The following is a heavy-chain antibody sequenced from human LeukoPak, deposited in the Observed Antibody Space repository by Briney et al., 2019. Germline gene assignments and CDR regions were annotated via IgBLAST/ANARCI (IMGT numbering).Heavy chain of an antibody. CDR1: GFXFDDYG. CDR2: INGNGDTT. J-gene: IGHJ4*02. V-gene: IGHV3-20*04. CDR3: ARGNRGSYYGGDS. D-gene: IGHD1-26*01. Sequence: GGSLRLSCAASGFXFDDYGITWVRQAPGKGLEWVAGINGNGDTTGYADSVKGRFTISRDNAKNSLYLQMNSLRAEDTALYYCARGNRGSYYGGDSWGQGTLVTVSS.